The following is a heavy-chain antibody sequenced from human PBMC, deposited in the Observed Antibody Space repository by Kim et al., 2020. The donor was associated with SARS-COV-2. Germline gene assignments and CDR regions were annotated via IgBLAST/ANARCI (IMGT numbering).Heavy chain of an antibody. CDR3: VRTSLDGRYFDL. CDR1: GDSVSSNTKA. CDR2: TYYRSQWSF. J-gene: IGHJ2*01. V-gene: IGHV6-1*01. Sequence: SQTLSLTCVISGDSVSSNTKAWNWIRQSPSRGLEWLGRTYYRSQWSFDYAISVKSRVIINPDTSKNQFSLQLNSVSPEDTAVYYCVRTSLDGRYFDLWGRGTLVTVSS.